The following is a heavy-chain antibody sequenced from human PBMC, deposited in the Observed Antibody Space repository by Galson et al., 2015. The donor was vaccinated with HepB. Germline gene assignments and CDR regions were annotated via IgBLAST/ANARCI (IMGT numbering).Heavy chain of an antibody. CDR1: GSSFTSYW. CDR2: IYPGDSDT. Sequence: QSGAEVKKPGESLKISCTGSGSSFTSYWIAWVRQMPGKGLEWMGIIYPGDSDTRYSPSFQGQVTISADKSISTAYLQWSSLKASDTAMYYCARHSIVIVPASMDDRSYYGMDGWGQGTTVTVSS. V-gene: IGHV5-51*01. CDR3: ARHSIVIVPASMDDRSYYGMDG. D-gene: IGHD2-2*01. J-gene: IGHJ6*02.